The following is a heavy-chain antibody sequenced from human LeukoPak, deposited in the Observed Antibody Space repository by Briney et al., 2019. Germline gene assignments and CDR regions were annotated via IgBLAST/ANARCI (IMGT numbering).Heavy chain of an antibody. CDR2: ISRSGSTT. CDR3: ARDRPGKYYFDS. CDR1: GFTFSADS. V-gene: IGHV3-48*02. D-gene: IGHD1-14*01. Sequence: QPGGSLRLSCVGSGFTFSADSMNWVRQAPDKGLEWISYISRSGSTTYYGDSVKGRSTISRDNAKNSVFLQLNSLRDEDTAVYFCARDRPGKYYFDSWGQGALVIVSS. J-gene: IGHJ4*02.